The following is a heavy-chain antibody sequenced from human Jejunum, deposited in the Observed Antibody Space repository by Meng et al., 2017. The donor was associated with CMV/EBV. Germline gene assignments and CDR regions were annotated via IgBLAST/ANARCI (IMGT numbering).Heavy chain of an antibody. V-gene: IGHV3-23*01. CDR2: ISGRGGNT. CDR3: AKIIQGDIILIPATWSFDS. CDR1: FSNYA. Sequence: FSNYAMSWIRQAPGKGLEWVAGISGRGGNTYYADSVKGRFTISSDSSRNTLSLQMNSLRAEDTALYFCAKIIQGDIILIPATWSFDSWGPGTLVTVSS. J-gene: IGHJ4*02. D-gene: IGHD2-2*01.